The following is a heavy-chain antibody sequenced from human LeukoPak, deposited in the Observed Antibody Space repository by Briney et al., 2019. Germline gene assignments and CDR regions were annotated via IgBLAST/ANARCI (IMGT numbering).Heavy chain of an antibody. D-gene: IGHD3-3*01. CDR2: IKRNSGGT. V-gene: IGHV1-2*02. CDR3: ARSESYYDFWSGYSHSLFDY. J-gene: IGHJ4*02. Sequence: ASVKVSCKASGYTFTGYYMHWVRQSPGQGLEWMGWIKRNSGGTNYAQKFQGRVTMTRDTSISTAYMELSRLRSDDTAVYYCARSESYYDFWSGYSHSLFDYWGQGTLVTVSS. CDR1: GYTFTGYY.